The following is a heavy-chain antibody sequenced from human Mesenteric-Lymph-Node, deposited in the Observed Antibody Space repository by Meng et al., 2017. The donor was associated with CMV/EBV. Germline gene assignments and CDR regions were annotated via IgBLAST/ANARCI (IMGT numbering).Heavy chain of an antibody. V-gene: IGHV4-59*01. CDR2: IYYSGHT. CDR3: ARDRESGYYQGVDFYYGMDV. D-gene: IGHD3-3*01. J-gene: IGHJ6*02. CDR1: GGSISGYY. Sequence: GSLRLSCTVSGGSISGYYWSWIRQPPGKGLEWIGFIYYSGHTKSNPSLESRVTMSADTSKNQFSLKVSSVTAADTAVYYCARDRESGYYQGVDFYYGMDVWGQGTTVTVSS.